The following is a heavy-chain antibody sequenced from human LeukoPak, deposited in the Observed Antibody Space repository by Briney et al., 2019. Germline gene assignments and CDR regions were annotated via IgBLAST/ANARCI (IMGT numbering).Heavy chain of an antibody. J-gene: IGHJ4*02. D-gene: IGHD6-19*01. Sequence: ASVKVSCKASGYTFTGYYMHWVRQAPGQGLEWMGWINPNSGGTNYAQKFQGRVTMTRDTSISTAYMELRSLRSDDTDVYYCARSYESSGWHFDYWGRGTLVTVSS. CDR3: ARSYESSGWHFDY. CDR2: INPNSGGT. V-gene: IGHV1-2*02. CDR1: GYTFTGYY.